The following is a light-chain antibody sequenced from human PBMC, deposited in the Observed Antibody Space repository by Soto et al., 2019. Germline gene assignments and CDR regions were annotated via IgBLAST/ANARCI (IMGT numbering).Light chain of an antibody. CDR1: SSDVGSYNL. J-gene: IGLJ2*01. CDR2: EGS. CDR3: CSFAGLNTLL. V-gene: IGLV2-23*01. Sequence: QSALTQPASVSGSPGQSITISCTGTSSDVGSYNLVSWYQQHPGKAPKLMIYEGSKRPSGVSNRFSGSKSGNTASLTISGLQAEDEADYYCCSFAGLNTLLFGGGPKLTVL.